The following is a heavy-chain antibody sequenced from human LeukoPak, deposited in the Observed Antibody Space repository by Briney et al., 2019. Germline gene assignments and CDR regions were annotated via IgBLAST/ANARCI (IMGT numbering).Heavy chain of an antibody. CDR3: ARVDTAMAIDY. J-gene: IGHJ4*02. V-gene: IGHV1-46*01. Sequence: ASVKVSCKASGYTFTGYYMHWVRQAPGQGLEWMGIINPSGGSTSYAQKFQGRVTMTRDMSTSTVYMELSSLRSEDTAVYYCARVDTAMAIDYWGQGTLVTVSS. CDR2: INPSGGST. D-gene: IGHD5-18*01. CDR1: GYTFTGYY.